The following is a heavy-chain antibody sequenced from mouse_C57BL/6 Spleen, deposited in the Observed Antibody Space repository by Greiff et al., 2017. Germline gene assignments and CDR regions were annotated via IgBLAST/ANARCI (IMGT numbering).Heavy chain of an antibody. V-gene: IGHV5-6*01. CDR1: GFTFSSYG. J-gene: IGHJ2*01. CDR2: ISSGGIYT. CDR3: ARRGGNYYFDY. D-gene: IGHD2-1*01. Sequence: DVQLVESGGDLVKPGGSLKLSCAASGFTFSSYGMSWVRQTPDKRLAWVSTISSGGIYTYYPESVKGRFTISRDNAKNTLYLQMSSLKSEDTAMYYCARRGGNYYFDYWGQGTTLTVSS.